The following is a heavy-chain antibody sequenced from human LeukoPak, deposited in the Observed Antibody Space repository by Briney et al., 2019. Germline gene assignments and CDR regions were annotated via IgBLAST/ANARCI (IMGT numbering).Heavy chain of an antibody. D-gene: IGHD3-10*01. CDR1: GFIFSDFA. V-gene: IGHV3-23*01. J-gene: IGHJ4*02. CDR3: AKLKVFGSGSWDY. Sequence: GGSLRLSCAASGFIFSDFAMHWVRQAPGKGLEWVSSFSGSDENTHHADSVKGRFTISRDNSRNTLYLQMNSLRVEDTATYYCAKLKVFGSGSWDYWGQGSLVTVSS. CDR2: FSGSDENT.